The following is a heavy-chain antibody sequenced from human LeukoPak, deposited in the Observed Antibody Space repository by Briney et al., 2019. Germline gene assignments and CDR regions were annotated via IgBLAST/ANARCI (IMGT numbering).Heavy chain of an antibody. CDR1: GYTFTGYH. Sequence: ASVKVSCKASGYTFTGYHMHWVRQAPGQGLEWMGWINPNDGDTNYAQKFQGRVTMTRDTSISTAHMEVSRLRSDDTAVYYCARANFLYCSSSTCLFDYWGQGTLVTVSS. D-gene: IGHD2-2*01. CDR3: ARANFLYCSSSTCLFDY. CDR2: INPNDGDT. J-gene: IGHJ4*02. V-gene: IGHV1-2*02.